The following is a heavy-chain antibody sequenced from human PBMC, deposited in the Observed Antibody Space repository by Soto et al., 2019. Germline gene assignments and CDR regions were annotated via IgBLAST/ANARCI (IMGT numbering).Heavy chain of an antibody. D-gene: IGHD3-16*01. CDR2: ISNSGST. J-gene: IGHJ3*01. CDR1: GGSISSGDYY. CDR3: ARNDYDYVWESPGGDAFDV. V-gene: IGHV4-30-4*01. Sequence: KSSETLSLTCTVSGGSISSGDYYWSWIRQPPGKGLEWIGFISNSGSTYYNPSLKSRVTISIDTSKNQFSLKLTSMTAADTAVYYCARNDYDYVWESPGGDAFDVWGQGTMVTVSS.